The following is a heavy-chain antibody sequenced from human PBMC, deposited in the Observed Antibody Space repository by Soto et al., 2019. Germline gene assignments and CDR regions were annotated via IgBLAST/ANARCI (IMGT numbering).Heavy chain of an antibody. V-gene: IGHV1-18*01. CDR1: GYTFSSYG. D-gene: IGHD3-10*01. CDR3: AREGYCSGSGTYAPPRYYGMDV. CDR2: ISDYNGTT. J-gene: IGHJ6*02. Sequence: QVQLVQSGVEVKKAGASVKVSCKASGYTFSSYGISWARQAPGQGLEWMGWISDYNGTTNDAQKLQGRLIMTTDTSTRTAYMELRGVRSDDTAVSFCAREGYCSGSGTYAPPRYYGMDVWGQGTTVTVSS.